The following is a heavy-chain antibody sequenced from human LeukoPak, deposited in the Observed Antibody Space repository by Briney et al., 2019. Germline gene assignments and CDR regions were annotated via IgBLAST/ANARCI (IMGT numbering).Heavy chain of an antibody. CDR1: GGSISSSSYY. V-gene: IGHV4-39*07. D-gene: IGHD6-13*01. CDR3: ARSPETSIAAAGVGWFDP. J-gene: IGHJ5*02. CDR2: IYYSGST. Sequence: SETLSLTCTVSGGSISSSSYYWGWIRQPPGKGLEWIGSIYYSGSTYYNPSLKSRVTISVDTSKNQFSLKLSSVTAADTAVYYCARSPETSIAAAGVGWFDPWGQGTLVTVSS.